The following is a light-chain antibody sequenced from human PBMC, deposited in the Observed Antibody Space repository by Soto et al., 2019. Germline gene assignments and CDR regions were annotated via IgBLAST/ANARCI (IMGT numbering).Light chain of an antibody. CDR1: SSDIGAYNY. J-gene: IGLJ2*01. V-gene: IGLV2-14*03. CDR2: DVS. Sequence: QSALTQPDSVSESPGQSITISCTGTSSDIGAYNYVSWYQHHPGKAPKLMIYDVSSRPSGISNRFSGSKSGNTASLTISGLQAEDEADYYCSSYTSSITVIFGGGTKLTVL. CDR3: SSYTSSITVI.